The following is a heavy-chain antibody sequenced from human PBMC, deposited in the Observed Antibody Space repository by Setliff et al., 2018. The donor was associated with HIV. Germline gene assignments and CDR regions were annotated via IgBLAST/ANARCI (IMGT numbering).Heavy chain of an antibody. CDR3: ATRRGTAGDYYYDMDV. CDR1: GFTFSSYA. V-gene: IGHV3-23*01. J-gene: IGHJ6*02. D-gene: IGHD2-21*02. CDR2: ISGSGGST. Sequence: GGSLRLSCAASGFTFSSYAMSWVRQAPGKGLEWVSAISGSGGSTYYADSVKGRFTISRDNSKNTLYLQMNSLRAEDTAVYYCATRRGTAGDYYYDMDVWGQGTTVTVSS.